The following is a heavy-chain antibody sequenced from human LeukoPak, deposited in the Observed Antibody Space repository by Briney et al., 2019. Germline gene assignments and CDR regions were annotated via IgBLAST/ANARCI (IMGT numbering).Heavy chain of an antibody. D-gene: IGHD3-3*01. CDR1: GYTFTSYD. J-gene: IGHJ6*02. Sequence: ASVKVSCKASGYTFTSYDINWVRQATGQGLEWMGWMNPNSGNTGYAQKFQGRVTMTRNTSISTAYMELSSLRSEDTAVYYCARWAFHHDFWSGYYTGYYGMDVWGQGATVTVSS. CDR2: MNPNSGNT. V-gene: IGHV1-8*01. CDR3: ARWAFHHDFWSGYYTGYYGMDV.